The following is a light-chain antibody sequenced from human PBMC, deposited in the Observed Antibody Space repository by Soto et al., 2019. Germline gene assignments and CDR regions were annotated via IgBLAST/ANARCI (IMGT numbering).Light chain of an antibody. CDR1: QSVSSN. CDR2: GAS. CDR3: QQYNDWPLT. Sequence: EIVMTQSPATLSVSPGERVTLSCRASQSVSSNLAWYQQKPGQAPRLLIYGASTRATGIPARFSGTGSGTESTLTISSLQSEDFALYYCQQYNDWPLTFGQGTKVDIK. V-gene: IGKV3-15*01. J-gene: IGKJ1*01.